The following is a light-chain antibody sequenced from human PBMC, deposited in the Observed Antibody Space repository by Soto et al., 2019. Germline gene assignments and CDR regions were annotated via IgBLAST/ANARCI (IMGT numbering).Light chain of an antibody. V-gene: IGKV3-20*01. Sequence: ENVLTQSPGTLSLSPGERATLSCRASESVRNSYFAWYQQKPGQAPRLLIYGASSRATGIPDRFSGSGSGTDFTLTISRLEPEDSAVYYCQQYGNSPLTFGGGTKVEIK. CDR3: QQYGNSPLT. J-gene: IGKJ4*01. CDR2: GAS. CDR1: ESVRNSY.